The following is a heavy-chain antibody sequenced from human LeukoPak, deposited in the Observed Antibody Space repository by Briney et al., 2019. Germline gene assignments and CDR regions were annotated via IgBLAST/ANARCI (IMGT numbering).Heavy chain of an antibody. D-gene: IGHD2-2*01. CDR3: ARVRCSSTSCYGTLDY. Sequence: GGSLRLSCAASGFTFSSYWMTWVRQGPGKGLEWVANIKPGGSEKYYVDSVKGRFTISRDNAKNSLYLQMNSLRAEDTAVYYCARVRCSSTSCYGTLDYWGQGTLVTVSS. CDR1: GFTFSSYW. CDR2: IKPGGSEK. J-gene: IGHJ4*02. V-gene: IGHV3-7*01.